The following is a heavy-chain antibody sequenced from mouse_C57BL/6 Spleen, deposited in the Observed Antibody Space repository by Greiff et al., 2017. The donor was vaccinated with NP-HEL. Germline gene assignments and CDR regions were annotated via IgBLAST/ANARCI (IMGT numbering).Heavy chain of an antibody. CDR3: ARRRGDYWFAY. D-gene: IGHD2-4*01. CDR1: GYTFTDYN. V-gene: IGHV1-18*01. CDR2: INPNNGGT. J-gene: IGHJ3*01. Sequence: EVQLVESGPELVKPGASVKIPCKASGYTFTDYNMDWVKQSHGKSLEWIGDINPNNGGTIYNQKFKGKATLTVDKSSSTAYMELRSLTSEDTAVYYCARRRGDYWFAYWGQGTLVTVSA.